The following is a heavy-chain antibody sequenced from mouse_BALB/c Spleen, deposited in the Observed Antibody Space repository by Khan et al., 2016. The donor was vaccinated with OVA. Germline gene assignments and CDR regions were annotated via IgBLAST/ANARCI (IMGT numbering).Heavy chain of an antibody. CDR1: GYSFTTYY. V-gene: IGHV1S135*01. D-gene: IGHD2-12*01. CDR3: ARHCYVAWFAY. J-gene: IGHJ3*01. Sequence: IQLVQSGPELMRPGASVKISCKASGYSFTTYYIHWVKQSYGKSIVGSGYIDPFNGVTSYNQKFKGKATLTVDKSSSTAYMHLSSLTSEDAAIYYCARHCYVAWFAYWGQGTLVTVSA. CDR2: IDPFNGVT.